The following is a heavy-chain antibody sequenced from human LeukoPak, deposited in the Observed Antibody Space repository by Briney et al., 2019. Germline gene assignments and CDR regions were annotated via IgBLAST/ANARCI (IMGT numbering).Heavy chain of an antibody. Sequence: SETLSLTCAVYGGSFSGYYWSWIRQPPGKGLEWIGEINHSGSTNYNPSLKSRVTISVDTSKNQFSLKLSSVTAADTAVYYCARRPRGVIIKSWFDPWGQGTLVTVSS. CDR1: GGSFSGYY. J-gene: IGHJ5*02. CDR3: ARRPRGVIIKSWFDP. CDR2: INHSGST. V-gene: IGHV4-34*01. D-gene: IGHD3-10*01.